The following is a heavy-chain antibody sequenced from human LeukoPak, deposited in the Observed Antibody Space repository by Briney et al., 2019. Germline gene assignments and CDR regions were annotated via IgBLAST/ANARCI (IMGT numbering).Heavy chain of an antibody. Sequence: GASVKVSCKASGYTFTGYYMHWVRHAPGQRLKWRGWINPNSGGTNYTQKFQGRVTMTRDTSSRTAYMELCRLRSDDTGVYYCARVSLEFSMARGVYGYWGQGTLVTVSS. CDR1: GYTFTGYY. V-gene: IGHV1-2*02. CDR2: INPNSGGT. D-gene: IGHD3-10*01. J-gene: IGHJ4*02. CDR3: ARVSLEFSMARGVYGY.